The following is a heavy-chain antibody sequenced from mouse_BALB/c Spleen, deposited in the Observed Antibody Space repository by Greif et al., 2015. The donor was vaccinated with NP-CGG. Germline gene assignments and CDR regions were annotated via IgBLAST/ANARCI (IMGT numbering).Heavy chain of an antibody. Sequence: VKLQESGAELAKPGASVKMSCKASGYTFTSYWMHWVKQRSGQGLEWIGYINPSTGYTEYNQKFKDKATLTADKSSSTAYMQLSSLTSEDSAVYYCARRDGNYYFDYWGQGTTLTVSS. J-gene: IGHJ2*01. CDR1: GYTFTSYW. D-gene: IGHD2-1*01. V-gene: IGHV1-7*01. CDR2: INPSTGYT. CDR3: ARRDGNYYFDY.